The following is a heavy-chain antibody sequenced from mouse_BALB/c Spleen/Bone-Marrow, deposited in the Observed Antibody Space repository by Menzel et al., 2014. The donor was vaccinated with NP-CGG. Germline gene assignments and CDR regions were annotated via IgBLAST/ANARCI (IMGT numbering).Heavy chain of an antibody. V-gene: IGHV7-3*02. J-gene: IGHJ2*01. CDR3: ARDKGRVFFDY. Sequence: EVMLVESGGGLVQPGGSLRLSCATSGFTFTDYYMNWVRQPPGKALEWLGFIRNKANGYTTEYSASVRGRFTISRDNSQNILYLQMNTLRAEDSAIYYCARDKGRVFFDYWGQGTTLTVSS. CDR2: IRNKANGYTT. CDR1: GFTFTDYY.